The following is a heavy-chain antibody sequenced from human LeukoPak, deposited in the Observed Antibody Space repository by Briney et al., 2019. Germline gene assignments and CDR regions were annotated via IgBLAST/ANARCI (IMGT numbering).Heavy chain of an antibody. Sequence: ASVKVSCKASGYTFTGYYMHWVRQAPGQGLEWMGWINPNSGGTNYAQKFQGRVTMTRDTSISTAYMELSRLRSDDTAVYYCARDRCSGGSCYFDYWGQGTLVTVSS. CDR3: ARDRCSGGSCYFDY. J-gene: IGHJ4*02. CDR1: GYTFTGYY. D-gene: IGHD2-15*01. V-gene: IGHV1-2*02. CDR2: INPNSGGT.